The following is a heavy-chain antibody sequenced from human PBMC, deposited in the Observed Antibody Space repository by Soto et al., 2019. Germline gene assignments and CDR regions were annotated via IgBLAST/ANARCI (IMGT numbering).Heavy chain of an antibody. CDR3: ARDGTLYDSSAYYYLY. V-gene: IGHV1-69*13. CDR2: ITPMFGTP. Sequence: SVKVSCKASGGTFSRYTITWVRQAPGQGLEWMGGITPMFGTPNYAQKFQGRVTITADESTSTAYMELSSLRSEDTAMYYCARDGTLYDSSAYYYLYWGQGTLVTV. J-gene: IGHJ4*02. D-gene: IGHD3-22*01. CDR1: GGTFSRYT.